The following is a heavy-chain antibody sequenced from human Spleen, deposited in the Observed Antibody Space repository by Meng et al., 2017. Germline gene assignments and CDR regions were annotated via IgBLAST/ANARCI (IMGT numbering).Heavy chain of an antibody. D-gene: IGHD1-26*01. V-gene: IGHV4-59*01. CDR1: GGFISDFH. Sequence: SETLSLTCIVSGGFISDFHWSWIRQPPGKGLEWIGDIYYRGTTNYNPSLKSRVTISVDTSKNQFSLKLSSVTAADTAVYYCARAGVGASRGYYFDYWGQGTLVTVSS. CDR2: IYYRGTT. CDR3: ARAGVGASRGYYFDY. J-gene: IGHJ4*02.